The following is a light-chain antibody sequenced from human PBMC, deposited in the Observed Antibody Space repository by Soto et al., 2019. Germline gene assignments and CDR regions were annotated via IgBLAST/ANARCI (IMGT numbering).Light chain of an antibody. CDR1: QSISSY. V-gene: IGKV1-39*01. J-gene: IGKJ4*01. CDR3: QQSYSTPRT. Sequence: DIQVTQSPSSLSASVGDRVTITCRASQSISSYLNWYQQKPGKAPKLLIYAASSLQSGVPSRFSGSGSGTDFTLTISSLQPEDFATYYCQQSYSTPRTFGGGTKV. CDR2: AAS.